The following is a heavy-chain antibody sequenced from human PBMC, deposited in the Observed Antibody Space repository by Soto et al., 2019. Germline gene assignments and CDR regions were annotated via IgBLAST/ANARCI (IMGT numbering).Heavy chain of an antibody. CDR2: INPKTAAT. J-gene: IGHJ6*02. Sequence: QVQLVQSGAEVKKSGASVTVSCKPSGYSFSDYFIQWVRQAPGQGLEWVAWINPKTAATNYAKKFQGRVSLTWDTSSTTAYMELTRLRPDDTAVYYCARIKWGLNYYNGMDVWGQGTTVSVSS. V-gene: IGHV1-2*02. CDR1: GYSFSDYF. D-gene: IGHD1-26*01. CDR3: ARIKWGLNYYNGMDV.